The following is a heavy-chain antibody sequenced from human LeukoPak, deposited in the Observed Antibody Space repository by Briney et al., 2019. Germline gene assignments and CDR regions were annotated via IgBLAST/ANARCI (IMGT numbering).Heavy chain of an antibody. V-gene: IGHV3-74*01. Sequence: GGSLRLSCAASGFTFRSYWMHWVRQAPGKGLVWVSRINSDGGTTSYADSVKGRVTISRDNAKNTLYLQMNSLRAEDTAVYYCARRAGAYSHPYDYWGQGTLVTVSS. CDR2: INSDGGTT. J-gene: IGHJ4*02. D-gene: IGHD4/OR15-4a*01. CDR1: GFTFRSYW. CDR3: ARRAGAYSHPYDY.